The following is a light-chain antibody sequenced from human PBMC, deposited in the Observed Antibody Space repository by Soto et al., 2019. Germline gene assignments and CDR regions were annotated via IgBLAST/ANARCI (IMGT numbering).Light chain of an antibody. CDR3: QQYNSYSRT. CDR2: DAS. J-gene: IGKJ1*01. V-gene: IGKV1-5*01. CDR1: QSINVW. Sequence: DIQMSQSPSTLPASVGDRGTITCRASQSINVWLAWYQHKPGQAPKLLIYDASTFESGVPSRFTGSGSETEFTLTISSLQPDDFATYYCQQYNSYSRTFGQGTKVEIK.